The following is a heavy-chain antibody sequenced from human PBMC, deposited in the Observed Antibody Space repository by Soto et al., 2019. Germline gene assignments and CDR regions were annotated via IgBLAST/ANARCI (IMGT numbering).Heavy chain of an antibody. CDR1: GFTFNNYA. CDR3: ARVIVVFGAAGHYFDY. J-gene: IGHJ4*03. V-gene: IGHV3-23*01. Sequence: EVQLLESGGGLVQPGGSLRLSCAASGFTFNNYAMSWVRQAPGKGLEWVSVVSGKSGNSCYADSVKGRFTISSDNSKNTLYLKMKGLREGETDGYYCARVIVVFGAAGHYFDYWGQGTLVTVSS. CDR2: VSGKSGNS. D-gene: IGHD2-15*01.